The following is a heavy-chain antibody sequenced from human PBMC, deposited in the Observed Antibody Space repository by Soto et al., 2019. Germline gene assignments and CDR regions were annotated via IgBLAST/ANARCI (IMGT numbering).Heavy chain of an antibody. D-gene: IGHD2-2*03. CDR1: VASLILSF. CDR3: AAGLDHNKVGY. CDR2: IYYTGNT. V-gene: IGHV4-59*01. J-gene: IGHJ4*02. Sequence: QVRLQESGPGLVNPSKTRSLPATVFVASLILSFWTWVRQPPGKRPEWIGCIYYTGNTHYTPSLKSRVTISRDTSKNQFSLELTSVTAADTAMYFCAAGLDHNKVGYWGQGTLVTVSS.